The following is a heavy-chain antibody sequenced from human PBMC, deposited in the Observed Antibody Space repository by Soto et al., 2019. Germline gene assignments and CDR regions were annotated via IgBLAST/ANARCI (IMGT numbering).Heavy chain of an antibody. CDR1: GGSFSGYY. J-gene: IGHJ5*02. D-gene: IGHD5-18*01. CDR3: ACLRRELGYSYGYNWFDP. V-gene: IGHV4-34*01. CDR2: INHSGST. Sequence: PSETLSLTCAVYGGSFSGYYWSWIRQPPGKGLEWIGEINHSGSTNYNPSIKSRVTISVDTSKNQFSLKLSSVTAADTAVYYCACLRRELGYSYGYNWFDPWGQGTLVTVSS.